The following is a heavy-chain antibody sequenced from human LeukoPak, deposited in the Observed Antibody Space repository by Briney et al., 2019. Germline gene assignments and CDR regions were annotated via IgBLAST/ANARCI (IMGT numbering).Heavy chain of an antibody. Sequence: LGGSLSLSCAASGFMFSSYSMNWVRQAPGKGLEWVASISYTSTYIFYADSLKGRFTISRDNTENSLYLQMNSLRAEDTAVYYCARYGADCFDYLGQGTLVTVSS. J-gene: IGHJ4*02. D-gene: IGHD4/OR15-4a*01. CDR2: ISYTSTYI. V-gene: IGHV3-21*01. CDR1: GFMFSSYS. CDR3: ARYGADCFDY.